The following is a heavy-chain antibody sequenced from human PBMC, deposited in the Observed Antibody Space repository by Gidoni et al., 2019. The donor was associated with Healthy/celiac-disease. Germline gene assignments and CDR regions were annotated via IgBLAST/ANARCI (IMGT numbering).Heavy chain of an antibody. CDR2: ISYSGST. CDR3: ARGVVVPAAISYWFDP. V-gene: IGHV4-31*03. CDR1: VGSIITGGYY. Sequence: QVQLQESGQGLVNPSQTLSPPCPVSVGSIITGGYYWSGIRQHPGKGLEWIWYISYSGSTYYNPSLKSRVNISVYTSKNQFSLKLSSVTAADTAVYYCARGVVVPAAISYWFDPWGQGTLVTVSS. D-gene: IGHD2-2*02. J-gene: IGHJ5*02.